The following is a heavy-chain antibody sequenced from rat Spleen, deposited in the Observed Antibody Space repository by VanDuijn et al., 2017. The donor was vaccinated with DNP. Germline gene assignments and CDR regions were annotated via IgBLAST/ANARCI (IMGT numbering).Heavy chain of an antibody. CDR1: GFTFNNYW. CDR3: AIDFHTTGITPFDY. CDR2: ITSSCGGS. Sequence: EVQLVESGGDLVQPGRSLKLSCVASGFTFNNYWMTWIRQVPVTWREWVASITSSCGGSYFLDSVKGRFTISRDNAKNTLYLQMNSLRAEDTATYYCAIDFHTTGITPFDYWGQGVMVTVSS. J-gene: IGHJ2*01. D-gene: IGHD1-9*01. V-gene: IGHV5-31*01.